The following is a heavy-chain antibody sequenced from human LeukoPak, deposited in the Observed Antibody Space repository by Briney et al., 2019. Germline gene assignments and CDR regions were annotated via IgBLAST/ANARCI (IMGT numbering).Heavy chain of an antibody. V-gene: IGHV1-18*01. Sequence: ASVKLSCKASGYTCTSYGISWVRQAPGQGLAWMGWISAYNGNTNYAQKLQGRVTMTTDTSTSTAYMELRSLRSDDTAVYYCARAVQYGGNGGDYWGQGTLVTVSS. D-gene: IGHD4-23*01. CDR1: GYTCTSYG. J-gene: IGHJ4*02. CDR3: ARAVQYGGNGGDY. CDR2: ISAYNGNT.